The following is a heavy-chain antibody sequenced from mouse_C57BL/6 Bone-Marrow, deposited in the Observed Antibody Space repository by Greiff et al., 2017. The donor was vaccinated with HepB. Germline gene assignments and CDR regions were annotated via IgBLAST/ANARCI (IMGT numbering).Heavy chain of an antibody. CDR2: IYPGDGDT. Sequence: QVQLKESGPELVKPGASVKISCKASGYAFSSSWMNWVKQRPGKGLEWIGRIYPGDGDTNYNGKFKGKATLTADKSSSTAYMQLSSLTTEDSAVYFCAKSGYIPFAYWGQVTLVTVSA. J-gene: IGHJ3*01. CDR3: AKSGYIPFAY. D-gene: IGHD1-3*01. V-gene: IGHV1-82*01. CDR1: GYAFSSSW.